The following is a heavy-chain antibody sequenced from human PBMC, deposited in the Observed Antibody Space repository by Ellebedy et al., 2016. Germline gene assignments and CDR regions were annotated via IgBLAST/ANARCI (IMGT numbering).Heavy chain of an antibody. D-gene: IGHD3-10*01. J-gene: IGHJ6*02. CDR2: ISGSGDST. V-gene: IGHV3-23*01. CDR3: AKDDMVRGLIAYYYGMDV. CDR1: GFTFSSYD. Sequence: GGSLRLXXAASGFTFSSYDMSWVRQAPGKGLEWLSGISGSGDSTYHADSVKGRFTISRDNSKNTLYLQMNSLRAEDTAVYYCAKDDMVRGLIAYYYGMDVWGQGTTVTVSS.